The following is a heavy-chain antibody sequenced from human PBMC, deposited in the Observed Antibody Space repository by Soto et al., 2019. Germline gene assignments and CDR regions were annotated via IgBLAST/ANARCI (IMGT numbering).Heavy chain of an antibody. Sequence: QVQLVQSGAEVKKLGASVKVSCKASGYIFTSYYMHWVRQAPGQGLERMGTIDPSAGSTTYAQNFQGRVTMTRDTSTSTVYLELNSLRSEDTAVYYCARSPVPTGTTLYYFDYWGQGTLVTVSS. V-gene: IGHV1-46*01. CDR1: GYIFTSYY. J-gene: IGHJ4*02. CDR3: ARSPVPTGTTLYYFDY. CDR2: IDPSAGST. D-gene: IGHD1-1*01.